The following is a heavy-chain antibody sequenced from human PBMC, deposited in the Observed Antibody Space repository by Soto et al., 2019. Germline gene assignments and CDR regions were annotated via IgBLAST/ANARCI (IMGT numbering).Heavy chain of an antibody. CDR3: AREQYSSSRNHRRWYSDY. V-gene: IGHV1-18*01. D-gene: IGHD6-6*01. J-gene: IGHJ4*02. CDR2: ISAYNGNT. Sequence: ASVKVSCKASGYTFTSYGISWVRQAPGQGLEWMGWISAYNGNTNYAQKLQGRVTMTTDTSTSTAYMELRSLRSDDTAVYYCAREQYSSSRNHRRWYSDYWGQGTLVTSPQ. CDR1: GYTFTSYG.